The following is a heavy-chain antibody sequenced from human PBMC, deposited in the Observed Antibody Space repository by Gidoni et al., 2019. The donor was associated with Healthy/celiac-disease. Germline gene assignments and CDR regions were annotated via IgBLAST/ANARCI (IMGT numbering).Heavy chain of an antibody. D-gene: IGHD3-3*01. J-gene: IGHJ4*02. Sequence: QLQLQESGPGLVKPSETLSLTCTVSGGSISSSSYYWGWIRQPPGKGLEWIGSIYYSGSTYYNPSLKIRVTISVDTSKNQFSLKLSSVTAADTAVYYCARGVYYDFWSGYYPKSYYYFDYWGQGTLVTVSS. CDR2: IYYSGST. V-gene: IGHV4-39*01. CDR3: ARGVYYDFWSGYYPKSYYYFDY. CDR1: GGSISSSSYY.